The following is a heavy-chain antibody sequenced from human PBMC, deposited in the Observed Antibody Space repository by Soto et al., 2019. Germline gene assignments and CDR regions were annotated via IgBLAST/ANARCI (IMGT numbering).Heavy chain of an antibody. Sequence: QLLLQESGPGLVKPSETLSLTCTVSGGSILDSTYYWAWIRQSPGKGLEWIGTIFYSGGTFYTPSLKSRVTMSVDTSNNQFSLQLSSVTAADTAVYYCARQASGYYYGWFDPWGQGTRVTVSS. CDR3: ARQASGYYYGWFDP. J-gene: IGHJ5*02. CDR1: GGSILDSTYY. CDR2: IFYSGGT. D-gene: IGHD3-22*01. V-gene: IGHV4-39*01.